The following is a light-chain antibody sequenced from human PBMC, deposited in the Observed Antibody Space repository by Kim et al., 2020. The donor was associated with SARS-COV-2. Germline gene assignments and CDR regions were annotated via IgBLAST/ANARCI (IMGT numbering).Light chain of an antibody. J-gene: IGLJ2*01. CDR3: SSLTSGSTSVV. CDR1: SSDVGAYNR. Sequence: SITISCTGPSSDVGAYNRVSWYQQHPGKAPKLMIFDVSGRPSGVSNRFSGSKSDNTASLTISGLQAEDEADYFCSSLTSGSTSVVFGGGTQLTVL. CDR2: DVS. V-gene: IGLV2-14*03.